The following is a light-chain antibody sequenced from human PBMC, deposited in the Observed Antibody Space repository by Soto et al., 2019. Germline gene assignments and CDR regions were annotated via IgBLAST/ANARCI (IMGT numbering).Light chain of an antibody. V-gene: IGKV1-5*01. CDR2: DAS. CDR1: HNIERW. CDR3: QKFPISPP. J-gene: IGKJ1*01. Sequence: IQMTQSPSTLSASVGDRVTITCRASHNIERWMAWYQQKPGKAPSLLIFDASTLHSGVPSRFSGSESGTDFTLTISSLKPDDFATYYCQKFPISPPFGQGTRV.